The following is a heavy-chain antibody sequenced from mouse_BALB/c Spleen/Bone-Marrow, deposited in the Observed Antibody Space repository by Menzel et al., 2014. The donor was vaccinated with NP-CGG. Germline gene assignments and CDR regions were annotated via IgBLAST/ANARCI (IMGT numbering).Heavy chain of an antibody. Sequence: QVQLKHSGAELVKPGASVKLSCKASGYTFTSYYMYWVKQRPGQGLEWIGEINPSNGGTNFNEKFKSKATLTVDKSSSTAYMQLSSLTSEDSAVYYCIYYGNPYAMDYWGQGTSVTVSS. V-gene: IGHV1S81*02. CDR1: GYTFTSYY. CDR2: INPSNGGT. D-gene: IGHD2-1*01. J-gene: IGHJ4*01. CDR3: IYYGNPYAMDY.